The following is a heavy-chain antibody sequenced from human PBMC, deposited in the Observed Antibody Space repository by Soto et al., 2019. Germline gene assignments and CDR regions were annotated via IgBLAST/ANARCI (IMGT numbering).Heavy chain of an antibody. J-gene: IGHJ4*02. Sequence: SETLSLTCTVSGGSISSYYWSWIRQPPGKGLEWIGYIYYSGSTNYNPSLKSRVTISVDTSKNQFSLKLSSVTAADTAVYYCARVGSSSSKYFDYWGQGTLVTVSS. V-gene: IGHV4-59*01. CDR3: ARVGSSSSKYFDY. CDR2: IYYSGST. CDR1: GGSISSYY. D-gene: IGHD6-6*01.